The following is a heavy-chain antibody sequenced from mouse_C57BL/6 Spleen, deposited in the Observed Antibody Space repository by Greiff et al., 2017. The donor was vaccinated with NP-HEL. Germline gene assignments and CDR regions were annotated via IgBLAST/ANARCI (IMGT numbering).Heavy chain of an antibody. J-gene: IGHJ2*01. V-gene: IGHV1-54*01. D-gene: IGHD2-1*01. CDR3: ARNYGNPDY. CDR1: GYAFTNYL. Sequence: QVQLQQSGAELVRPGTSVKVSCKASGYAFTNYLIEWVKQRPGQGLEWIGVINPGSGGTNYNEKFKGKATLTADKSSSTAYMQLSSLTSEDSAVYFCARNYGNPDYWGQGTTLTVSS. CDR2: INPGSGGT.